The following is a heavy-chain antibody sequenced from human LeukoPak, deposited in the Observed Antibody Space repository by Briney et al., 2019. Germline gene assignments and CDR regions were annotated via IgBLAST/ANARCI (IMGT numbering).Heavy chain of an antibody. V-gene: IGHV3-9*01. CDR3: AKDMGKVDYGDPVVFDY. CDR1: GFTFDDYA. CDR2: ISWNSGSI. J-gene: IGHJ4*02. D-gene: IGHD4-17*01. Sequence: SGGSLRLSCAASGFTFDDYAMHWVRQAPGKGLEWVSGISWNSGSIGYADSVKGRFTISRDNAKNSLYLQMNSLRAEDTALYYCAKDMGKVDYGDPVVFDYWGQGTLVTVSS.